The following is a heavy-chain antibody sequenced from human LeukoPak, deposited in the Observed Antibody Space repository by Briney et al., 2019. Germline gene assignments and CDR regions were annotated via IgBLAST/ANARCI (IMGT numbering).Heavy chain of an antibody. J-gene: IGHJ6*03. V-gene: IGHV3-21*01. D-gene: IGHD1-26*01. CDR2: ITSSSSYT. CDR3: ARDPYSGAYGDTYYYYMDV. CDR1: GFTFSSYS. Sequence: GGSLRLSCAASGFTFSSYSMNWVRQAPGKGLEWVSSITSSSSYTFYADSVKGRFTISRDNARNSLYLQMNSLRAEDTAVYYCARDPYSGAYGDTYYYYMDVWGKGTTVTISS.